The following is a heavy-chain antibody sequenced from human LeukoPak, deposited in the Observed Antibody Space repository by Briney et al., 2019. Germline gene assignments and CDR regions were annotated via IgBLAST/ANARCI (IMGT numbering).Heavy chain of an antibody. D-gene: IGHD1-26*01. J-gene: IGHJ4*02. CDR2: ISGSGGST. V-gene: IGHV3-23*01. Sequence: GGSLRLSCAASGFTFSSYSMIWVRQAPGKGLEWVSAISGSGGSTYHEDSVKGRFTISRDNSKNTLYLQMNSLRAEDTAVYYCARKPAGIGDYLGQGTLVTVSS. CDR3: ARKPAGIGDY. CDR1: GFTFSSYS.